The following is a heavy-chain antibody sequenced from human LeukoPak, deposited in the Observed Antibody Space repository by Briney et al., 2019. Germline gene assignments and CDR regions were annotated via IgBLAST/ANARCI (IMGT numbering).Heavy chain of an antibody. Sequence: GGSLRLSCAASGGTTDDYGMSWVRQAPGKGVEWVSGIYWDGTNTYYAESLQGRFTITRDSAEKSLYLQMNSLRDDDTAFYYCGKDLSSNWYSIDYWGQGTLVTVSS. V-gene: IGHV3-20*04. CDR1: GGTTDDYG. J-gene: IGHJ4*02. CDR3: GKDLSSNWYSIDY. D-gene: IGHD6-13*01. CDR2: IYWDGTNT.